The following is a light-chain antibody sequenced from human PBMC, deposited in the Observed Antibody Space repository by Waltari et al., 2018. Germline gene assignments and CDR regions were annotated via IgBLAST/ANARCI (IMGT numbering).Light chain of an antibody. J-gene: IGKJ5*01. CDR3: QQYYSTPPIT. CDR2: AAS. CDR1: QGISNS. Sequence: DIQMTQSPSSLSASVRDRVTITCRASQGISNSLAWYQQKPGKAPKLLLYAASRLESGVPSRFSGSGSGTDYTLTISSLQPEDFATYYCQQYYSTPPITFGQGTRLEIK. V-gene: IGKV1-NL1*01.